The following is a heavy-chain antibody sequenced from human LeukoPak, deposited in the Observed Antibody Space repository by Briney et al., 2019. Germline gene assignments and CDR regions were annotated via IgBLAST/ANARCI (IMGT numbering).Heavy chain of an antibody. Sequence: GESLQISCKGSGYSFTTYWIGWVRQMPGKGLEWMGIIYPGDSDTRYSPSFQGQVTISADKSITTACRQWSSLKASDTAMYYCARPTYYYYDSSGYPSWDAFDIWGQGTMVTVSS. CDR2: IYPGDSDT. V-gene: IGHV5-51*01. J-gene: IGHJ3*02. D-gene: IGHD3-22*01. CDR3: ARPTYYYYDSSGYPSWDAFDI. CDR1: GYSFTTYW.